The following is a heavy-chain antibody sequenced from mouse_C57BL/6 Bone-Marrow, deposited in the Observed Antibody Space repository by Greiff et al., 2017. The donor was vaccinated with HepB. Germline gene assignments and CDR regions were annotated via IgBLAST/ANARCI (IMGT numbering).Heavy chain of an antibody. CDR3: ARQNYGSSYWYFDV. Sequence: QVQLQQSGPGLVAPSQSLSITCTVSGFSLTSYGVHWVRQPPGKGLEWLVVIWSDGSTTYNSALKSRLSISKDNSKSQVFLKMNSLQTDDTAMYYCARQNYGSSYWYFDVWGTGTTVTVSS. V-gene: IGHV2-6-1*01. CDR2: IWSDGST. J-gene: IGHJ1*03. CDR1: GFSLTSYG. D-gene: IGHD1-1*01.